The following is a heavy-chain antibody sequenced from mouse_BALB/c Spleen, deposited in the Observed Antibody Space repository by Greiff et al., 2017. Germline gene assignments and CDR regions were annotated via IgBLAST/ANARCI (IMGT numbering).Heavy chain of an antibody. CDR2: ISPGNGDI. Sequence: QVQLQQSDAELVKPGASVKISCKASGYTFTDHAIHWVKQKPEQGLDWIGYISPGNGDIKYNEKFKGKATLSADKSSNTAYLQLNSLTSEDSAVCFSNRLGYCGYFDYWGQGTTLTVSS. CDR3: NRLGYCGYFDY. CDR1: GYTFTDHA. J-gene: IGHJ2*01. D-gene: IGHD2-14*01. V-gene: IGHV1S53*02.